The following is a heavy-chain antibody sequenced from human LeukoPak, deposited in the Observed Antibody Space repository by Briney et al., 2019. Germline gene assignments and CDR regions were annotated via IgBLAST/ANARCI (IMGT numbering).Heavy chain of an antibody. CDR2: ISPDGSNK. CDR1: GFTFSTYG. J-gene: IGHJ6*03. Sequence: GGSLRLSCVVSGFTFSTYGMHWVRQVPGKGLEWVAVISPDGSNKYYVDSVKGRFTISRDNSKNTLYVQMNSLRAEDTAMYFCARDEIVATTKANYYYMDVWGKGTTVTISS. V-gene: IGHV3-30*03. D-gene: IGHD5-12*01. CDR3: ARDEIVATTKANYYYMDV.